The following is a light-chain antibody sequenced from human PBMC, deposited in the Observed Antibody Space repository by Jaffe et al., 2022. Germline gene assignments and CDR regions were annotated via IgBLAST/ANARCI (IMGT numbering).Light chain of an antibody. Sequence: QAGLTQPPSVSKGLRQTATLTCTGNSNIVGNQGAAWLQQHQGHPPKLLSYRNNNRPSGISERFSASRSGNTASLTITGLQPEDEADYYCSALDSSLSGHVVFGGGTKLTVL. J-gene: IGLJ2*01. CDR3: SALDSSLSGHVV. CDR2: RNN. CDR1: SNIVGNQG. V-gene: IGLV10-54*02.